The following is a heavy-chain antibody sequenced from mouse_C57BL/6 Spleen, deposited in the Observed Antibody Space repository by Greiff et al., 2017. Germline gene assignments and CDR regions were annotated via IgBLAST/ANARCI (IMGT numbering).Heavy chain of an antibody. V-gene: IGHV5-17*01. J-gene: IGHJ2*01. CDR1: GFTFSDYG. Sequence: EVQLVESGGGLVKPGGSLKLSCAASGFTFSDYGMHWVRQAAEKGLEWVAYISSGSSTIYYADTVKGRFTISRDNAKNTLFLQMTRLRSEDTAMYYCARRGYDGSSCGYFDYWGQGTTLTVSS. D-gene: IGHD1-1*01. CDR2: ISSGSSTI. CDR3: ARRGYDGSSCGYFDY.